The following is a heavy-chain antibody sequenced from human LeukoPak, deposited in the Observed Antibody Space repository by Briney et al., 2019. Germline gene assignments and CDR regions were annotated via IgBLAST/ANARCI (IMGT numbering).Heavy chain of an antibody. CDR2: IYYSGST. J-gene: IGHJ6*03. CDR1: GGSISSDY. Sequence: SETLSLTCVVSGGSISSDYWSWIRQPPGKGLEWIGYIYYSGSTDYNPSLKSRVTISVDTSKNQFSLKLSSVTAADTAVYYCARMTPSSYYYMDVWGTGTTVTVSS. V-gene: IGHV4-59*01. CDR3: ARMTPSSYYYMDV.